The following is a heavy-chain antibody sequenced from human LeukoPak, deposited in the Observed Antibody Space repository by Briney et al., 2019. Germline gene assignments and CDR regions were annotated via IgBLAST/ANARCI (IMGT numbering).Heavy chain of an antibody. J-gene: IGHJ6*02. CDR3: ARGGRLGPRRGYYYYYGMDV. CDR2: ISHSGST. CDR1: GGSFSGYY. D-gene: IGHD3-10*01. V-gene: IGHV4-34*01. Sequence: KPSETLSLTCAVYGGSFSGYYWSWIRQPPSKGLEWIGEISHSGSTNYNPPLKSRVTISVDTSKNQFSLRLSSVTAADTAAYYCARGGRLGPRRGYYYYYGMDVWGQGTTVTVSS.